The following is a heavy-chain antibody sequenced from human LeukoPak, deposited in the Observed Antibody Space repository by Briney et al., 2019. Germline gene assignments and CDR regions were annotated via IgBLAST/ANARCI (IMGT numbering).Heavy chain of an antibody. CDR3: ARDNAATVTPYSFYAMDV. CDR1: GFTFSSYE. V-gene: IGHV3-48*03. CDR2: IGSGGDNI. J-gene: IGHJ6*02. D-gene: IGHD4-17*01. Sequence: PGGSLRLSCAASGFTFSSYEMNWVRQAPGKGLEWISYIGSGGDNIYHADSVKGRFTISRDNAKNSLYLQMNSLRVEDTAVYYCARDNAATVTPYSFYAMDVWGLGTTVTVSS.